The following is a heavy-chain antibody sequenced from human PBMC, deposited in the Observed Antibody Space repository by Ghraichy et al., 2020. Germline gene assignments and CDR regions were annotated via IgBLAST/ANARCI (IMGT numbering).Heavy chain of an antibody. CDR3: ARYGGGGMPPYFDY. Sequence: SETLSLTCTVSGGSISSGGHYWSWNRQYPGKGMEWIGYIYYTGTTYYNPSLKSRVTISVDTSKNQFYLRLSSVTAADTAVYFCARYGGGGMPPYFDYWGQGTLVTVSS. CDR1: GGSISSGGHY. CDR2: IYYTGTT. J-gene: IGHJ4*02. V-gene: IGHV4-31*03. D-gene: IGHD3-16*01.